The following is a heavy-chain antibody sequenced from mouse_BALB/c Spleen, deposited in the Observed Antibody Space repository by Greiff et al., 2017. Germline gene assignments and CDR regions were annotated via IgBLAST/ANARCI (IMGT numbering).Heavy chain of an antibody. D-gene: IGHD2-1*01. Sequence: QVQLKESGAELAKPGASVKMSCKASGYTFTSYWMHWVKQRPGQGLEWIGYINPSTGYTEYNQKFKDKATLTADKSSSTAYMQLSSLTSEDSAVYYCARDGNHAMDYWGQGTSVTVSS. CDR1: GYTFTSYW. V-gene: IGHV1-7*01. CDR3: ARDGNHAMDY. CDR2: INPSTGYT. J-gene: IGHJ4*01.